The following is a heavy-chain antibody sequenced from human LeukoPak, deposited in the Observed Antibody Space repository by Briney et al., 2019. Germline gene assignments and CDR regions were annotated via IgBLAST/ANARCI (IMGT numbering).Heavy chain of an antibody. CDR2: FDPEDGET. D-gene: IGHD2-2*01. CDR1: GYTLTELS. V-gene: IGHV1-24*01. Sequence: GASVKVSCKVSGYTLTELSMHWVRQAPGKGLEWMGGFDPEDGETIYAQKFQGRVTMTEDTSTDTAYMELSSLRSEDTAVYYCATVPSRYCSSTSCYRFHPWGQGTLVTVSS. J-gene: IGHJ5*02. CDR3: ATVPSRYCSSTSCYRFHP.